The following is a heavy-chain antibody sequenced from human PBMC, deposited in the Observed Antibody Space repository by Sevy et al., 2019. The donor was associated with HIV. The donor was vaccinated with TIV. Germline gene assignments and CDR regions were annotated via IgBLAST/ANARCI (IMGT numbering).Heavy chain of an antibody. D-gene: IGHD2-2*01. J-gene: IGHJ4*02. V-gene: IGHV4-30-2*01. CDR3: ARAKGVVVPAAFDY. Sequence: SETLSLTCAVSGGSISSGGYSWSWIRQPPGNGLEWIGYIYHSGSTYYNPSLKSRVTISVDRSKNQFSLKLSSVTAADTAVYYCARAKGVVVPAAFDYWGQGTLVTVSS. CDR2: IYHSGST. CDR1: GGSISSGGYS.